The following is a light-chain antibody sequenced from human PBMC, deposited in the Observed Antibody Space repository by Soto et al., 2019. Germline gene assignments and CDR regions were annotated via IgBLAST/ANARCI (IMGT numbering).Light chain of an antibody. CDR2: ATS. Sequence: DIQMTQSPSFVSASVGDRVTITCRASQGISNWLAWYQQKPGKAPKLLIYATSNLQGGVPSRFSGSGSGTDFTLTIGSLQPEDSATYYCQQSSSFPLTFGPWLKVHIK. CDR1: QGISNW. CDR3: QQSSSFPLT. J-gene: IGKJ3*01. V-gene: IGKV1-12*01.